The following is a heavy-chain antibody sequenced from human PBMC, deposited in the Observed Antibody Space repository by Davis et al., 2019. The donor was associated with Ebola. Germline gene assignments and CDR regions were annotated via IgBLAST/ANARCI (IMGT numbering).Heavy chain of an antibody. Sequence: SQTPSLTCAIPGDSVSSNTAAWNWIRQSPSRGLEWLGRTYYRSKWFVDYAVSVKSRMTINSDTSKNQFSLQLSSVTPEDTAVYYCARDPPYDQGYDYWGQGILVTVSS. CDR1: GDSVSSNTAA. CDR2: TYYRSKWFV. D-gene: IGHD3-22*01. J-gene: IGHJ4*02. V-gene: IGHV6-1*01. CDR3: ARDPPYDQGYDY.